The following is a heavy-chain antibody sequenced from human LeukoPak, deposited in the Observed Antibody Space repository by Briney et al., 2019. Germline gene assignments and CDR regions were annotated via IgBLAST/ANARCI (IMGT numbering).Heavy chain of an antibody. J-gene: IGHJ5*02. CDR3: VRDRPNYHESNGHYYNRDGDH. V-gene: IGHV3-23*01. Sequence: GGSLRLSCSASGFTFNIYAMSWVRLAPGRGLQWVASMCGSAGCTFYEDSVNGRFTISRDNSKNTLYLQINSLRAEDTDIYYCVRDRPNYHESNGHYYNRDGDHWGQGTLVTVSS. CDR1: GFTFNIYA. D-gene: IGHD3-22*01. CDR2: MCGSAGCT.